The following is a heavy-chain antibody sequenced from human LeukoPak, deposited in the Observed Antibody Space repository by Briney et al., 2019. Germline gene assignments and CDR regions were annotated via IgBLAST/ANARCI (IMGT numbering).Heavy chain of an antibody. Sequence: PGGSLRLSCAASGFTFDDYAMHWVRQAPGKGLVWVSGISWNSGSIGYADSVKGRFTISRDNAKNSLYLQMNSLRAEDTALYYCAKDIGAVAGFHDAFDIWGQGTMVTVSS. J-gene: IGHJ3*02. CDR2: ISWNSGSI. D-gene: IGHD6-19*01. V-gene: IGHV3-9*01. CDR3: AKDIGAVAGFHDAFDI. CDR1: GFTFDDYA.